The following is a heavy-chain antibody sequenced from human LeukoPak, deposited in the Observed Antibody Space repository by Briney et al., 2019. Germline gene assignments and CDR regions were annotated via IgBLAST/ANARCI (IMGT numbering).Heavy chain of an antibody. CDR1: GYSISSGYY. CDR3: ARGGRYFDWPTRGRWFDP. Sequence: PSETLSLTCAVSGYSISSGYYWGWIRQPPGKGLEWIGSIYHSGSTYYNPSLKIRVTISVDTSKNQFSLKLSSVTAADTAVYYCARGGRYFDWPTRGRWFDPWGQGTLVTVSS. J-gene: IGHJ5*02. V-gene: IGHV4-38-2*01. CDR2: IYHSGST. D-gene: IGHD3-9*01.